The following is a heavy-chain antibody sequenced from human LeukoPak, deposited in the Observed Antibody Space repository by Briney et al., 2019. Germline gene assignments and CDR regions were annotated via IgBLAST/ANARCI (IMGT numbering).Heavy chain of an antibody. CDR1: GYTFTSNY. J-gene: IGHJ4*02. CDR2: IYPRDGST. V-gene: IGHV1-46*01. Sequence: ASVKVSWTASGYTFTSNYIHWVRQAPGQGLEWMGMIYPRDGSTSYAQKFQGRVTVTRDTSTSTVHMELSGLRSEDTAVYYCARDQEGFDYWGQGTLVTVSS. CDR3: ARDQEGFDY.